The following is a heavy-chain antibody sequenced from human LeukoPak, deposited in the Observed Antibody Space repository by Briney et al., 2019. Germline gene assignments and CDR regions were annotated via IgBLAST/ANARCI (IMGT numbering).Heavy chain of an antibody. D-gene: IGHD3-22*01. CDR3: ARDRKYYYDSSGYYYGSFDY. J-gene: IGHJ4*02. V-gene: IGHV4-4*02. CDR1: GGSISSSNW. Sequence: TSGTLSLTCAVSGGSISSSNWWSWVRQPPGKGLEWIGEIYHSGSTNYNPSLKSRVTISVDTSKNQFSLKLSSVTAADTAVYYCARDRKYYYDSSGYYYGSFDYWGQGTLVTVSS. CDR2: IYHSGST.